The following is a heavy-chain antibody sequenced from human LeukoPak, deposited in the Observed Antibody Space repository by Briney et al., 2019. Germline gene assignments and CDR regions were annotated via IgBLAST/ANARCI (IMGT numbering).Heavy chain of an antibody. J-gene: IGHJ5*02. CDR3: ARDGDYVRWFDP. Sequence: KPSETLSLTCTVSGGSISSYYWSWIRQPPGKGLEWIGEINHSGSTNYNPSLKSRVTISVDTSKNQFSLKLSSVTAADTAVYYCARDGDYVRWFDPWGQGTLVTVSS. CDR1: GGSISSYY. CDR2: INHSGST. D-gene: IGHD4-17*01. V-gene: IGHV4-34*01.